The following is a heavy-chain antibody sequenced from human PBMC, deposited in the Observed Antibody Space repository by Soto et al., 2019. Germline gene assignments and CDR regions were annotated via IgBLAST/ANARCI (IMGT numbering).Heavy chain of an antibody. V-gene: IGHV1-3*01. Sequence: ASVKVSCKASGYTFTSYAMHWVRQAPGQRLEWMGWINAGNGNTKYSQKFQGRVTITRDTSASTAYMELSSLRSEDTAVYYCASTRGGSSSHKDPYYYGMDVWGQGTTVTVSS. CDR2: INAGNGNT. CDR1: GYTFTSYA. J-gene: IGHJ6*02. D-gene: IGHD6-6*01. CDR3: ASTRGGSSSHKDPYYYGMDV.